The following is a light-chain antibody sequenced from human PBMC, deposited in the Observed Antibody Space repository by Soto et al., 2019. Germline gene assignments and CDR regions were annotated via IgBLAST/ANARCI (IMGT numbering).Light chain of an antibody. Sequence: IQMTQSPSTLSASVGDRVTITCRASQTIDSWLAWYQQRPGKPPNLLIYKASTLASGVPSRFSGSGSGTEYTLSMICLQGDDFATYYCKQYNIYSVTIGQGTMVDIK. CDR2: KAS. J-gene: IGKJ1*01. V-gene: IGKV1-5*03. CDR3: KQYNIYSVT. CDR1: QTIDSW.